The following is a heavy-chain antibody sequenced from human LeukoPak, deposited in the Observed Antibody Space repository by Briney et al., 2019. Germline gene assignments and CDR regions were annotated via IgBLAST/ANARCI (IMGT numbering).Heavy chain of an antibody. CDR3: ARDRIQLWTYQYMDV. J-gene: IGHJ6*03. Sequence: PGGSLRLSCAAPGFTFSSYWMHWVRHAPGKGLVWVSRINSDGSSTSYADSVKGRFTISRDNAKNTLYLQMNSLRAEDTAVYYCARDRIQLWTYQYMDVWGKGTTVTVSS. V-gene: IGHV3-74*01. D-gene: IGHD5-18*01. CDR2: INSDGSST. CDR1: GFTFSSYW.